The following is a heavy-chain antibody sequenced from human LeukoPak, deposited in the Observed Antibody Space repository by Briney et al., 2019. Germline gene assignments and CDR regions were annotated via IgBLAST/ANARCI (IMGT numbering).Heavy chain of an antibody. D-gene: IGHD2-2*01. CDR1: GGIFSSYA. V-gene: IGHV1-69*13. Sequence: SVKVSCKASGGIFSSYAISWVGEAPGQGLEWMGGIIPIFGTANYAQKFQGRVTITADESTSTAYMELSSLRSEDTAVYYCARAGIVVVQPPGLRYFQHWGQGTLVTVSS. CDR3: ARAGIVVVQPPGLRYFQH. J-gene: IGHJ1*01. CDR2: IIPIFGTA.